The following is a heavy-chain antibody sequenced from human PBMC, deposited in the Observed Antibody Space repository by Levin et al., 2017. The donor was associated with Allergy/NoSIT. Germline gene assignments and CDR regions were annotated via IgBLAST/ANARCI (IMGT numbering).Heavy chain of an antibody. D-gene: IGHD3-10*01. V-gene: IGHV4-39*01. CDR3: ARQGMVRGLTTGASYYFDY. CDR2: IYYNGRT. Sequence: SETLSLTCTVSGGSISSSLYYWGWIRQPPGKGLEWIGTIYYNGRTYYNPSLKSRVTISVDTSKNHFSLKLSSVTAADTAVYYCARQGMVRGLTTGASYYFDYWGQGTLVTVSS. CDR1: GGSISSSLYY. J-gene: IGHJ4*02.